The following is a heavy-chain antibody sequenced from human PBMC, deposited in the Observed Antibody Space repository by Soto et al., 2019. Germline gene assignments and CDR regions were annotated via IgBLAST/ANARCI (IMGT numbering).Heavy chain of an antibody. CDR3: VRESVASGPNYFDT. Sequence: SETLSLTCSVSRGTITSGRSSWNWFRQSPGKGLEWIAYIYHSGSTYYNPALKSRVTISVDRSENQFSLKLTSVTAADTAVYYCVRESVASGPNYFDTWGPGTLVTVSS. D-gene: IGHD6-6*01. J-gene: IGHJ5*02. CDR2: IYHSGST. V-gene: IGHV4-30-2*06. CDR1: RGTITSGRSS.